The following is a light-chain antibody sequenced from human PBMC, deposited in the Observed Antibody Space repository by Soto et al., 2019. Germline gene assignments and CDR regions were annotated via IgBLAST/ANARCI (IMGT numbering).Light chain of an antibody. Sequence: QSVLTQPASVSGSPGQSITISCTGTSSDVGNYNLVSWYQQPPGKAPKLMIYEGSKRPSGVSNRFSGSKSGNTASLTISGLQAEDEADYHCCSYAGSYTYVFGTGTKLTVL. CDR2: EGS. CDR1: SSDVGNYNL. V-gene: IGLV2-23*01. J-gene: IGLJ1*01. CDR3: CSYAGSYTYV.